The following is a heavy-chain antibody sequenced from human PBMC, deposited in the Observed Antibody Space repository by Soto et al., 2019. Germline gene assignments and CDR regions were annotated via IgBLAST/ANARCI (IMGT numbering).Heavy chain of an antibody. CDR1: GGTFSNDI. V-gene: IGHV1-69*08. D-gene: IGHD5-12*01. J-gene: IGHJ4*02. Sequence: QVQLVQSGAEVKKPGSSVKVSCKTSGGTFSNDIITWVRQAPGQGLEWMGRIISRLDTTNYAQKFQGRVTITADKSTGTAYMELNRLRSEDTAVYYCVRDSPIGSTFSGYDGIDYWGQGTLVTVSS. CDR2: IISRLDTT. CDR3: VRDSPIGSTFSGYDGIDY.